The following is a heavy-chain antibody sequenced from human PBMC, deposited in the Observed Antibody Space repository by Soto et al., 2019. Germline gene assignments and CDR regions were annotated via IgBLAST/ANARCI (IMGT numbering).Heavy chain of an antibody. CDR1: GFTFSDYY. D-gene: IGHD3-10*01. Sequence: GGSLRLSCAASGFTFSDYYMSWIRQAPGKGLEWVSYISSSSSYTNYADSVMGRFTISRDNAKNSLYLQKYSLRADDTAVYYCARGLEVRGVITNMYYFDYWGQGTLVTVSS. CDR3: ARGLEVRGVITNMYYFDY. J-gene: IGHJ4*02. V-gene: IGHV3-11*06. CDR2: ISSSSSYT.